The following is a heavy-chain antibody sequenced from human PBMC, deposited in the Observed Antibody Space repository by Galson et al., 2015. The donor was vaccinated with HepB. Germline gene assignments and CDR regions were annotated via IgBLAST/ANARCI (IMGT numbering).Heavy chain of an antibody. V-gene: IGHV3-49*04. D-gene: IGHD4-23*01. J-gene: IGHJ4*02. CDR2: IRSKIYGGTT. CDR1: GFTFGDYA. CDR3: ARGLRDGGNRGIYYFDY. Sequence: SLRLSCAVSGFTFGDYAMNWVRQAPGKGLEWVSSIRSKIYGGTTEYAASVKGRFTISRDDSKSIAYLQMNSLETEDTAVYYCARGLRDGGNRGIYYFDYWGQGTLVTVSS.